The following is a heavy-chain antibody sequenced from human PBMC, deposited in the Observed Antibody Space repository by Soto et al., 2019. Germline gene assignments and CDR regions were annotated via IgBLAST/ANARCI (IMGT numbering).Heavy chain of an antibody. V-gene: IGHV3-23*01. Sequence: GALRLSCSTSGFTFSTYAMNWVRQTPGKVLEWVSALSGSGGTTYYADSVRGRFTISRDNSKNTLFLQMSSLRAEDTALYYCAKQRAGYGSGSDTFYFDFWGQGTLVTVSS. D-gene: IGHD3-10*01. CDR3: AKQRAGYGSGSDTFYFDF. CDR1: GFTFSTYA. J-gene: IGHJ4*02. CDR2: LSGSGGTT.